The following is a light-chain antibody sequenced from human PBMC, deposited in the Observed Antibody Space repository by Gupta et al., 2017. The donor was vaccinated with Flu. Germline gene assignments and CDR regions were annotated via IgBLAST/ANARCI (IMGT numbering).Light chain of an antibody. V-gene: IGLV1-51*01. J-gene: IGLJ2*01. Sequence: VITSCSGSSYNIGNNYVSWYQQLPGTAPKLLIYDNNKRPSGNLDRFSGSKSDTSATLGISGLQTGDEADYYCATYDSSRAVVLFGGGTKLTVL. CDR3: ATYDSSRAVVL. CDR1: SYNIGNNY. CDR2: DNN.